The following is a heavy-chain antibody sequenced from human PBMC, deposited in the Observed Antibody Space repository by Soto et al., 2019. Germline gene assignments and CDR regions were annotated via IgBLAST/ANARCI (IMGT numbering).Heavy chain of an antibody. D-gene: IGHD5-18*01. CDR2: MNPNSGNT. J-gene: IGHJ4*02. V-gene: IGHV1-8*01. Sequence: QVQLVQSGAEVKKPGASVKVSCKASGYTFTSYDINWVRQATGQGIEWMGWMNPNSGNTAYAQKFQGRVTMTRNTSISTAYMELSILRSEDTAVYYCAREGGYSFGFGYWGKGTLFIVSS. CDR3: AREGGYSFGFGY. CDR1: GYTFTSYD.